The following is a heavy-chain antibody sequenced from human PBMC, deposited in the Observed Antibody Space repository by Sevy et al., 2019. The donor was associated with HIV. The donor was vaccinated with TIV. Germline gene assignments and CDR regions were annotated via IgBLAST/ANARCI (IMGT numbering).Heavy chain of an antibody. J-gene: IGHJ4*02. CDR2: IRRNSHEPYGGTT. CDR1: GFTFGDYA. Sequence: GGSLRLSCTSSGFTFGDYAMSWFRQAPGKGLEWVAFIRRNSHEPYGGTTEYAASVKGRFTISRDDSKDMAYLQMNSLKTEDTAVYYCTRALATADTPEYYFDYWGQGILVTVSS. V-gene: IGHV3-49*03. CDR3: TRALATADTPEYYFDY. D-gene: IGHD5-12*01.